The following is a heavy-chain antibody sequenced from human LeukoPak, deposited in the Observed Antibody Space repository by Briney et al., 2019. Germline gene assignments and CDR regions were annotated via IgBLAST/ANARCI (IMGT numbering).Heavy chain of an antibody. CDR1: GGPISSGGYY. CDR2: IYYSGST. V-gene: IGHV4-31*03. J-gene: IGHJ5*02. D-gene: IGHD6-13*01. CDR3: ARGPLPLYSSSWYWFDP. Sequence: SQTPSLTCTVSGGPISSGGYYWSWIRQHPGKGLEWIGYIYYSGSTYYNPSLKSRVTISVDTSKNQFSLKLSSVTAADTAVYYCARGPLPLYSSSWYWFDPWGQGTLVTVSS.